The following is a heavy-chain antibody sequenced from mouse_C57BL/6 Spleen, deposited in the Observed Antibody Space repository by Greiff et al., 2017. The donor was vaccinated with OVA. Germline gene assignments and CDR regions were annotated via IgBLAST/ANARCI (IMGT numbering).Heavy chain of an antibody. CDR3: ATAYGSRPWYFDV. V-gene: IGHV1-64*01. CDR1: GYTFTSYW. Sequence: QVQLQQPGAELVKPGASVKLSCKASGYTFTSYWMHWVKQRPGQGLEWIGMIHPNSGSTNYNEKFKSKATLTVDKSSSTAYMQLSSLTSEDSAVYYCATAYGSRPWYFDVWGTGTTVTVSS. J-gene: IGHJ1*03. D-gene: IGHD1-1*01. CDR2: IHPNSGST.